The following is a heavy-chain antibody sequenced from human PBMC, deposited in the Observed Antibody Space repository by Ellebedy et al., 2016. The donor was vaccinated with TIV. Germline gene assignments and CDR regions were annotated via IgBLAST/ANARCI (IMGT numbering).Heavy chain of an antibody. V-gene: IGHV3-7*01. D-gene: IGHD5-12*01. CDR1: GFTFRNAW. Sequence: GESLKISCAASGFTFRNAWMSWVRQAPGKGLEWVADIKCDGSEKYYVDSVEGRFTISRDNAKNSLFLQMNSLRAEDTAVYYCARDSGYSGYAGDYFDYWGQGTLVTVSS. CDR3: ARDSGYSGYAGDYFDY. CDR2: IKCDGSEK. J-gene: IGHJ4*02.